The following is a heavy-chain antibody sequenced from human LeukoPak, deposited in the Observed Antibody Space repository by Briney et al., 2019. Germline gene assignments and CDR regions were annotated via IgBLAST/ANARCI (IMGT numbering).Heavy chain of an antibody. Sequence: GGSLRLSCAASGFTFSSYWMNWVRQAPGKGLEWVANIKQDGGEIYYVDSVKGRFTISRDNAKNSLYLQMNSLRAEDSAVYYCVRAMDVWGQGTTVTVSS. CDR1: GFTFSSYW. V-gene: IGHV3-7*03. CDR3: VRAMDV. CDR2: IKQDGGEI. J-gene: IGHJ6*02.